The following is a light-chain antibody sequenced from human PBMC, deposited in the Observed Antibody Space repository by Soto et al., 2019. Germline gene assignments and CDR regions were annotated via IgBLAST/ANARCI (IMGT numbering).Light chain of an antibody. CDR1: QGVSTY. V-gene: IGKV1-39*01. CDR3: HKYNQWPRM. J-gene: IGKJ1*01. Sequence: DIQMTRSPSSLSASVGNIFTITFLTSQGVSTYLNWYQQKPGKAPKLLIYAASSLQSAVPSRFSGSGSGTEFALVITSLQSEDFAVYFCHKYNQWPRMFGQGIKVDI. CDR2: AAS.